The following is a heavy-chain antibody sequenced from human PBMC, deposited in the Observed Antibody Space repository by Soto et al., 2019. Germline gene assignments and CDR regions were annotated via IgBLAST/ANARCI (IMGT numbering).Heavy chain of an antibody. Sequence: ASVKVSCKASGYTFTNYAMRWVRQAPGQRLEWMGWINAGNGNTKYSQKFQGRVTITRDTSASTAYMELSSLRSEDTAVYYCARSIAVAGYGMDVWGQGTTVTVSS. CDR3: ARSIAVAGYGMDV. J-gene: IGHJ6*02. D-gene: IGHD6-19*01. CDR2: INAGNGNT. V-gene: IGHV1-3*01. CDR1: GYTFTNYA.